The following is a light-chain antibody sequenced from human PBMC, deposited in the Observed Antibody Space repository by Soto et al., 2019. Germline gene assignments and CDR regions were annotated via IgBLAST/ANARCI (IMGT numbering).Light chain of an antibody. V-gene: IGLV1-40*01. CDR1: SSNIGAGYE. CDR3: RSYDSSLSGYV. CDR2: ENN. Sequence: QSVLTQPPSVSEAPGQRVTISCTGSSSNIGAGYEAHWYQQVPGTAPKLLIYENNNRPSGVPDRFSGSKSGTSASLAITGLQAEEEAEYYCRSYDSSLSGYVFGPGTKLTVL. J-gene: IGLJ1*01.